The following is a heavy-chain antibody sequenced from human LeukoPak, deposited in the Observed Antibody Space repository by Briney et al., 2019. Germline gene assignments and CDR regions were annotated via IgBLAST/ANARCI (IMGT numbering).Heavy chain of an antibody. CDR1: GFTFSSYA. Sequence: GGSLRLSCAASGFTFSSYAMSWVRQAPGKGLELVSAMRGSGGGTYNTDSVKGRFSTSRDNTKNTLYLQMNSLRAEETAVYYCASSYDSSGYYQYYFDYWGQGTLVTVSS. J-gene: IGHJ4*02. D-gene: IGHD3-22*01. CDR2: MRGSGGGT. CDR3: ASSYDSSGYYQYYFDY. V-gene: IGHV3-23*01.